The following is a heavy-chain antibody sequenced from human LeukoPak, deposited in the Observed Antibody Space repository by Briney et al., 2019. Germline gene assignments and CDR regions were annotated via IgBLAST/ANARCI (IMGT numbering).Heavy chain of an antibody. J-gene: IGHJ4*02. CDR2: MNPNSGNT. CDR1: GYTFTSYD. Sequence: ASVTVSCKASGYTFTSYDINWVRQAPGQGLEWMGWMNPNSGNTGYAQKFQGRVTMTRNTSISTAYMELSSLRSEDTAVYYCARGPPIPSTPYCSSTSCLDPYFDYGGQGTLVTVSS. V-gene: IGHV1-8*01. D-gene: IGHD2-2*01. CDR3: ARGPPIPSTPYCSSTSCLDPYFDY.